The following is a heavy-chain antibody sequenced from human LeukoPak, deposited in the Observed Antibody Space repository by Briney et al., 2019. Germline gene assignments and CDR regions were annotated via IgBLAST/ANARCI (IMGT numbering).Heavy chain of an antibody. CDR1: GFTFSSYE. CDR3: ARVDTAMVNWVIDY. Sequence: PGGSLRLSCAASGFTFSSYEMNWVRQAPGKGLEWISYISASGTLTLYADSVEGRFTISRDKAKNSLYLQMNSLRAEDTAVYYCARVDTAMVNWVIDYWGQGTLVTVSS. J-gene: IGHJ4*02. V-gene: IGHV3-48*03. D-gene: IGHD5-18*01. CDR2: ISASGTLT.